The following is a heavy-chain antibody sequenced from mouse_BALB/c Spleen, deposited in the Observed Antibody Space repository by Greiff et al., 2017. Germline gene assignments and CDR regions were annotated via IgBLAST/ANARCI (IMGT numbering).Heavy chain of an antibody. CDR2: INPSTGYT. Sequence: QVQLKQSGAELAKPGASVKMSCKASGYTFTSYWMHWVKQRPGQGLEWIGYINPSTGYTEYNQKFKGKATLTVDKSSSTAYMELRSLTSEDTAVYYCARGGYLYYAMDYWGQGTSVTVSS. CDR1: GYTFTSYW. CDR3: ARGGYLYYAMDY. V-gene: IGHV1-7*01. J-gene: IGHJ4*01.